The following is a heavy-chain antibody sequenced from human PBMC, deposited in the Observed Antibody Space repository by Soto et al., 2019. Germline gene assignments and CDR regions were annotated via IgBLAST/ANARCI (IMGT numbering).Heavy chain of an antibody. CDR2: ISAYDGNT. D-gene: IGHD2-2*02. J-gene: IGHJ6*02. Sequence: ASVKVSCKTSGYTLTSYGISWVRQAPGQGLEWMGWISAYDGNTKYAQKFQGRVTMTTDPSTSTAYMELRSLISDDTAVYYCARSLTEGYCTITGCYTRPLYGMDVWGQ. V-gene: IGHV1-18*04. CDR1: GYTLTSYG. CDR3: ARSLTEGYCTITGCYTRPLYGMDV.